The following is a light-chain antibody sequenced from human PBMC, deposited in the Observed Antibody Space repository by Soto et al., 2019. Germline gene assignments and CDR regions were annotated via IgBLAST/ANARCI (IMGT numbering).Light chain of an antibody. J-gene: IGLJ3*02. CDR3: VLYMGGAIPWE. Sequence: QTVVTQEPSFSVSPGGTVTLTCGLSSGSVSTSYYPGWYQQTPGQAPRTLIYSTNIRSSGVLDRFSGSIVGNKAALTITGAQADDESDYYCVLYMGGAIPWEFGGGTKLTVL. CDR2: STN. V-gene: IGLV8-61*01. CDR1: SGSVSTSYY.